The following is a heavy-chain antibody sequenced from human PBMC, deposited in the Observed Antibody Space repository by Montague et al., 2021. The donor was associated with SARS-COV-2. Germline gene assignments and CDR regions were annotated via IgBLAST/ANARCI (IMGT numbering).Heavy chain of an antibody. J-gene: IGHJ2*01. Sequence: CAISGDSVSSNIVTWNWIRQSPSRGLEWLGRTYYRSKWYNDYAVSVKSRVIINPDTSNNRISLQLNSVTPEDTAVYYCARAYCGGDCYFYWYFDLWGRGTLVAVSS. D-gene: IGHD2-21*02. V-gene: IGHV6-1*01. CDR2: TYYRSKWYN. CDR3: ARAYCGGDCYFYWYFDL. CDR1: GDSVSSNIVT.